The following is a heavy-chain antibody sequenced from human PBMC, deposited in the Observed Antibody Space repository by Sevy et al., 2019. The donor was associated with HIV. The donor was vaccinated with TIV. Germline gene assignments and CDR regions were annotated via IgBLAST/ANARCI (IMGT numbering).Heavy chain of an antibody. Sequence: GGSLRLSCTASGFTFGDYAMSWFRQAPGKGLEWVGFIRSKAYGGTTEYAAYVKGKFSISRDDSESIAYLQMNSRKTEKIAWDYCTRKYYYGWGSYYYYCGMDVWGQGTTVTVSS. V-gene: IGHV3-49*03. D-gene: IGHD3-10*01. CDR2: IRSKAYGGTT. J-gene: IGHJ6*02. CDR3: TRKYYYGWGSYYYYCGMDV. CDR1: GFTFGDYA.